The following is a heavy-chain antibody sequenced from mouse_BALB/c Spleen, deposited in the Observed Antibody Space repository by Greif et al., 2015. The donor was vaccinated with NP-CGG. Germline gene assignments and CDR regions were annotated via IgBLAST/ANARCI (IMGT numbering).Heavy chain of an antibody. J-gene: IGHJ2*01. CDR1: GFSLTSYG. D-gene: IGHD4-1*01. CDR3: ATTGTNYFDY. CDR2: IWSGGST. V-gene: IGHV2-2*02. Sequence: VQLQQSGPGLVRPSQSLSITCTVSGFSLTSYGVHWVRQSPGKGLEWLGVIWSGGSTDYNAAFISRLSISKDNSKSQVFFKMNSLQANDTAIYYCATTGTNYFDYWGQGTTLTVSS.